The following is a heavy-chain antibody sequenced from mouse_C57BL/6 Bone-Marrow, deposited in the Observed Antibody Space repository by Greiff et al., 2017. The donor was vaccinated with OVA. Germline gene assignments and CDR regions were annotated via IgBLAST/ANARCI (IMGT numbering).Heavy chain of an antibody. CDR3: ADHSNYAYFDY. J-gene: IGHJ2*01. Sequence: EVQLQQSGPELVKPGASVKMSCKASGYTFTDYNMHWVKQSHGKSLEWIGYINPNNGGTSYNQKFKGKATLTVNKSSSTAYMELRSLTSEDSAVYYCADHSNYAYFDYWGQGTTLTVSS. CDR1: GYTFTDYN. D-gene: IGHD2-5*01. CDR2: INPNNGGT. V-gene: IGHV1-22*01.